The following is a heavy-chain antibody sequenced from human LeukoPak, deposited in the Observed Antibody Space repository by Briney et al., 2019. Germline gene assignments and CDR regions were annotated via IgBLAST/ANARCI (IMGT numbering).Heavy chain of an antibody. Sequence: ASVKVSCKASGYTFTSYAMNWVRQAPGQGLEWMGWINPNSGDTNYAQKFQVRVTMTRDTSISTAYMYLRPDDTAVYYCALQGGSGTYLHYWGQGTLVTVSS. CDR1: GYTFTSYA. D-gene: IGHD2-15*01. CDR2: INPNSGDT. CDR3: ALQGGSGTYLHY. V-gene: IGHV1-2*02. J-gene: IGHJ4*02.